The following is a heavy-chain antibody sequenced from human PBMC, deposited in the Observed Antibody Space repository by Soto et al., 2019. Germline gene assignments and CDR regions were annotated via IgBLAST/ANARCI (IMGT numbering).Heavy chain of an antibody. CDR2: IYTSGST. Sequence: PSETLSLTCTVSGASVSTYYWNWIRQPAGKGPEWIGRIYTSGSTNYNASLKSRVTMSVDTSKNQFSLKLSSVTAADSAVYYCARTQGYCTTTSCSYGMDVWGQGTTVTVSS. CDR3: ARTQGYCTTTSCSYGMDV. J-gene: IGHJ6*02. D-gene: IGHD2-2*01. CDR1: GASVSTYY. V-gene: IGHV4-4*07.